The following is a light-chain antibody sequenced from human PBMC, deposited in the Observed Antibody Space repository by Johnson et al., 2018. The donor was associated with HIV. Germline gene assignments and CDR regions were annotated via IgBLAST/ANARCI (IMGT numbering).Light chain of an antibody. Sequence: QSVLTQPPSVSAAPGQKVTISCSGSSSNIGDNYVSWYQQLPGTVPKLLIYDNNKRPSGIPDRFSGSTSGTSATLGITGLQTGDEADYYCGTWDSSLSAYVFGTGTKVTV. CDR3: GTWDSSLSAYV. J-gene: IGLJ1*01. CDR2: DNN. V-gene: IGLV1-51*01. CDR1: SSNIGDNY.